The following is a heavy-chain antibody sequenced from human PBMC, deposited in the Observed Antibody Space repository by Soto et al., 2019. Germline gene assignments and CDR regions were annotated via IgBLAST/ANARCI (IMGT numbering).Heavy chain of an antibody. Sequence: QVQLQQWGAGLLKPSETLSLTCAVYGGSFSGYYWNWIRQPPGKGLEWIGEINHSGSTNYNPSLKSRVNISVDTSKNQFSLKVTSVTAADTAVYYCARGWGAVADYWGQGTLVTVSS. CDR1: GGSFSGYY. J-gene: IGHJ4*02. CDR2: INHSGST. CDR3: ARGWGAVADY. V-gene: IGHV4-34*01. D-gene: IGHD6-19*01.